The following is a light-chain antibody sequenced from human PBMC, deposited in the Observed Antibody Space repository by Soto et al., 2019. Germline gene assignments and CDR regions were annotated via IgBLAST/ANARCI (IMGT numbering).Light chain of an antibody. Sequence: QSVLTQPASASGSPGQSITISCTGTSSYIGAYNFVSWYQQHPGKAPKLMLYDVNIRPSGVSNRFSGSKSGNTASLTISGLQAEDEADYYCTSWTTSTTMIFGGGNKVTVL. J-gene: IGLJ2*01. CDR3: TSWTTSTTMI. V-gene: IGLV2-14*03. CDR1: SSYIGAYNF. CDR2: DVN.